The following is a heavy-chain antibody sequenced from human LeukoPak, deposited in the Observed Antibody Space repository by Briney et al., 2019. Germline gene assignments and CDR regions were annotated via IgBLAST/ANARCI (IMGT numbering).Heavy chain of an antibody. Sequence: PSETLSLTCTVSGGSISSYYWSWIRQPPGKGLEWIGYIYYSGSTNYNPYLKSRVTISVDTSKNQFSLKLSSVTGADTAVYYCARDRNSFYSSSWTYFDCLGQGTLVTVSS. D-gene: IGHD6-13*01. CDR3: ARDRNSFYSSSWTYFDC. CDR2: IYYSGST. CDR1: GGSISSYY. V-gene: IGHV4-59*01. J-gene: IGHJ4*02.